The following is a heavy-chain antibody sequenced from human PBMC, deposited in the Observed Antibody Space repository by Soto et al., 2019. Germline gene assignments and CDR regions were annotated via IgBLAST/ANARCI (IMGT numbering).Heavy chain of an antibody. J-gene: IGHJ1*01. D-gene: IGHD2-15*01. V-gene: IGHV3-21*01. CDR1: GFTFSSYG. CDR3: ARESGGPTPRGYFHH. Sequence: PGGSLRLSCAASGFTFSSYGMHWVRQAPGKGLEWVSSISSSSSYIYYADSVKGRFTISRDNAKNSLYLQMNSLRAEDTAVYYCARESGGPTPRGYFHHWGQGTLVTVSS. CDR2: ISSSSSYI.